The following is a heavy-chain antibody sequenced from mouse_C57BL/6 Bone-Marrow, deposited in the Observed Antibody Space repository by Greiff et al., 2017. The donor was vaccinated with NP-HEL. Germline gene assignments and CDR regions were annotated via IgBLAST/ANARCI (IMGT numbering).Heavy chain of an antibody. V-gene: IGHV5-15*01. CDR3: ARQGDYSYYYAMDY. D-gene: IGHD2-4*01. Sequence: EVQGVESGGGLVQPGGSLKLSCAASGFTFSDYGMAWVRQAPRKGPEWVAFISNLAYSIYYADTVTGRFTISRENAKNTLYLEMSSLRSEDTAMYYCARQGDYSYYYAMDYWGQGTSVTVSS. CDR2: ISNLAYSI. J-gene: IGHJ4*01. CDR1: GFTFSDYG.